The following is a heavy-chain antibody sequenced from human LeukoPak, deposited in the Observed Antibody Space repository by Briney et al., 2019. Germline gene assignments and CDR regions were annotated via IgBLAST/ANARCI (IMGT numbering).Heavy chain of an antibody. D-gene: IGHD3-10*01. CDR1: GFTFSSYA. CDR3: ARATNIWFGELYFDY. V-gene: IGHV3-30-3*01. Sequence: PGGSLRLSCAASGFTFSSYAMHWVRQAPGKGLEWVAVISYDGSNKYYADSVKGRFTISRDNSKNTLYLQMNSLRAEDTAVYYCARATNIWFGELYFDYWGQGTLVTVSS. J-gene: IGHJ4*02. CDR2: ISYDGSNK.